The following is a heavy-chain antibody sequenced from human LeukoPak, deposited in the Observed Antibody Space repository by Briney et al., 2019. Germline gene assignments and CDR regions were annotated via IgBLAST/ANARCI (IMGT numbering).Heavy chain of an antibody. Sequence: GGSLRLSCTASGFTFSSYVMSWVRQAPGKGLEWVSAISGTGRTTYYTDSVKGRFTIPRDNSKSTIYLQMNSLRAEDTAVYYCAKDLTTVTPRNGMDVWGQGTTVTVSS. D-gene: IGHD4-17*01. CDR3: AKDLTTVTPRNGMDV. CDR1: GFTFSSYV. CDR2: ISGTGRTT. J-gene: IGHJ6*02. V-gene: IGHV3-23*01.